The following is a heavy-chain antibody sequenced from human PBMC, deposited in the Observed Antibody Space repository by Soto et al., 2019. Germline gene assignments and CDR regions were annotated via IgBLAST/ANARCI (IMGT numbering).Heavy chain of an antibody. D-gene: IGHD4-4*01. J-gene: IGHJ4*02. CDR1: GGTFSSYT. CDR3: ARQNDAYSPFDY. V-gene: IGHV1-69*02. Sequence: QVQLVQSGAEVKKPGSSVKVSCKASGGTFSSYTISWVRQAPGQGLEWMGRIIPILDMADYAQKFQGRVTITADKSTSKAYMELSSLRSEDTAVYYCARQNDAYSPFDYWGQGTLLTVSS. CDR2: IIPILDMA.